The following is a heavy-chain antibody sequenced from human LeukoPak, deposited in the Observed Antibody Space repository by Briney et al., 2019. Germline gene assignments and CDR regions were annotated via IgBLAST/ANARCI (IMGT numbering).Heavy chain of an antibody. V-gene: IGHV4-39*01. J-gene: IGHJ4*02. CDR1: GGSISSGGYY. D-gene: IGHD3/OR15-3a*01. CDR2: IYYSGST. CDR3: ARLSFGIFGRRYYFDY. Sequence: SETLSLTCTVSGGSISSGGYYWGWIRQPPGKGLEWIGSIYYSGSTYYNPSLKSRVTISVDTSKNQFSLKLSSVTAADTAVYYCARLSFGIFGRRYYFDYWGQGTLVTVSS.